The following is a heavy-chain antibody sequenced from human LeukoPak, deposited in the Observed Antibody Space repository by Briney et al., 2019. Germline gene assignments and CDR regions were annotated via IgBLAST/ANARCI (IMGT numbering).Heavy chain of an antibody. CDR2: ISNGNT. CDR1: GFPFSNHA. Sequence: PGRSLRLSCAASGFPFSNHAMSWVRQPPGKGLEWVSAISNGNTYYADSVRGRFTISRDDSKNMVYLQMSSLRDEDTALYYCVREAGYCASVCLKSNWFDPWGQGTLVTVSS. CDR3: VREAGYCASVCLKSNWFDP. D-gene: IGHD2-21*02. J-gene: IGHJ5*02. V-gene: IGHV3-23*01.